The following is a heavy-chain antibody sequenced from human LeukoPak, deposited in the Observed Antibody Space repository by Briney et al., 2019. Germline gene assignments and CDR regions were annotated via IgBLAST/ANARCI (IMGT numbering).Heavy chain of an antibody. V-gene: IGHV3-23*01. Sequence: GGSLRLSCAASGFTFSNNGMGWVRQAPGKGLEWVSMISDGGLSTYYADSVKGRFTISRDNSKNTLFLQMSSLRAEDTAVYYCAKGMGGGYDSRYDCWGQGTLVTVSS. J-gene: IGHJ4*02. CDR2: ISDGGLST. D-gene: IGHD5-12*01. CDR3: AKGMGGGYDSRYDC. CDR1: GFTFSNNG.